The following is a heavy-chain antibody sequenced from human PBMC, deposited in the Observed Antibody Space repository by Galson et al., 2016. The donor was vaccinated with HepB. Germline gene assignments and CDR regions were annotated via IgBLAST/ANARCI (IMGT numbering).Heavy chain of an antibody. V-gene: IGHV1-18*01. CDR1: GYTLSSHG. D-gene: IGHD6-19*01. J-gene: IGHJ1*01. CDR3: VRSGATVGGTRYFPF. Sequence: SVKVSCKASGYTLSSHGISWVRQAPGQGLEWLGWISAYNGDTDYAQKFQGRVTMTTDTSTNTAYMELGSLTSDDTAVYYCVRSGATVGGTRYFPFWGQGTLVIVSS. CDR2: ISAYNGDT.